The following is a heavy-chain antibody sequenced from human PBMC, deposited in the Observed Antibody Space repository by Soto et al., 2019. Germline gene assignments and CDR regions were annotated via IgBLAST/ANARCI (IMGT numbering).Heavy chain of an antibody. D-gene: IGHD2-8*01. CDR1: GFTFSSYS. CDR3: TRGGRESTRHFDY. CDR2: ISSGSTYI. J-gene: IGHJ4*02. V-gene: IGHV3-21*01. Sequence: EVQLVESGGDLVKPGGSLRLSCVDSGFTFSSYSMNWVRQAPGRGLEWVSSISSGSTYIYYADSVKGRFTISRDNAKNSLYLQMNSLSAADTAIYYCTRGGRESTRHFDYWGQGTPVTVSS.